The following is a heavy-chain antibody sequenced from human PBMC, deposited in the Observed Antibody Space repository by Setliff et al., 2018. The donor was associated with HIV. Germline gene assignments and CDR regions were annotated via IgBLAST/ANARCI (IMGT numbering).Heavy chain of an antibody. J-gene: IGHJ1*01. V-gene: IGHV4-59*11. D-gene: IGHD3-3*01. CDR1: GATISRHF. Sequence: ETLSLTCSVSGATISRHFWSWIRQSPGKGLEWIGTIYDSGVTKYNPSLQTRVRVSVDTPKSHLSLSLTSVTPADTAVYYCTRRQWGTSGYYEFFQQWGQGSLVTVSS. CDR2: IYDSGVT. CDR3: TRRQWGTSGYYEFFQQ.